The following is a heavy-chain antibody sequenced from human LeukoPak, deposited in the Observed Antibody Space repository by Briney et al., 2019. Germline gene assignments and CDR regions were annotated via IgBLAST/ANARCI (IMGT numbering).Heavy chain of an antibody. Sequence: PSGTLSLTCAVSGGSISSSNWWSWVRQPPGKGLEWIGEIYHSGSTNYNPSLKSRVTISVDTSKNQFSLKLTSVTAADSAVYYCARKPWVGATDYWGPGTLVTVSS. V-gene: IGHV4-4*02. CDR1: GGSISSSNW. D-gene: IGHD1-26*01. CDR3: ARKPWVGATDY. CDR2: IYHSGST. J-gene: IGHJ4*02.